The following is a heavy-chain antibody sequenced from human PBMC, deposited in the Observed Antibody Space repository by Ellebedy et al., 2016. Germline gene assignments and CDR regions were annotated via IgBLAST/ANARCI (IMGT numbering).Heavy chain of an antibody. CDR3: ARVSRYYDYRSDSYSTFEP. CDR2: ISWDDKK. J-gene: IGHJ5*02. CDR1: GFSLRTFGVG. Sequence: SGPTLVKPTQTLTLTCSLSGFSLRTFGVGVGWIRQPPGKVLEWLTSISWDDKKVFNPSLRDRLTITKDTSRNLVVLTLASVDPMDTATYYCARVSRYYDYRSDSYSTFEPWGPGNLVTVSS. V-gene: IGHV2-5*02. D-gene: IGHD3-3*01.